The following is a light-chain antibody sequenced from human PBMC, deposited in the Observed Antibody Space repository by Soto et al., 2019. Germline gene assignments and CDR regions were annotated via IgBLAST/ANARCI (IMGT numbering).Light chain of an antibody. CDR1: QSISNW. CDR2: DAS. J-gene: IGKJ2*02. Sequence: DIQMTQSPSTLSASVGDRVTITCRASQSISNWLAWYQQKPGKAPKLLIYDASSLESGVPSRFSGSGSGTEFTLTISSLQPDDFATYYCQQYTDYPCTFGQGTKLEIK. V-gene: IGKV1-5*01. CDR3: QQYTDYPCT.